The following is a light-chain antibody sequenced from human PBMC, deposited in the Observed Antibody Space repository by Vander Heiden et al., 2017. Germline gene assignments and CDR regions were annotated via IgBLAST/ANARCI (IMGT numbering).Light chain of an antibody. Sequence: ELVMTQSPASLSVSPGERATLTCRASQSIGPNLAWYQQKSGKPPRLLFHGASARATGVPARFSGSGSGTEFTLTISSLQPEDFAVFYCQQYHAWPFTFGPGTKVDIK. CDR2: GAS. J-gene: IGKJ3*01. V-gene: IGKV3-15*01. CDR1: QSIGPN. CDR3: QQYHAWPFT.